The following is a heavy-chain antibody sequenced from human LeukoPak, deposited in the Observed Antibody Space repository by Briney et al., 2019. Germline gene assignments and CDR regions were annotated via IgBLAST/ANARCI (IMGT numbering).Heavy chain of an antibody. J-gene: IGHJ6*02. Sequence: PSETLSLTCTVSGGSISSYYWSWIRQPPGKGLEWIGYIYYSGSTNYNPSLKSRVTISVDTSKNQFSLKLSSVTAADTAVYYCARVRDGYARGYYYYGMDVWGQGTTVTVSS. D-gene: IGHD5-24*01. V-gene: IGHV4-59*01. CDR1: GGSISSYY. CDR3: ARVRDGYARGYYYYGMDV. CDR2: IYYSGST.